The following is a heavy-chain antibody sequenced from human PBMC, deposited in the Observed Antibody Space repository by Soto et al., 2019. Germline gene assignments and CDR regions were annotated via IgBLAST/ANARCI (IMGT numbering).Heavy chain of an antibody. CDR1: GYTFTSYD. V-gene: IGHV1-8*01. CDR2: MKPNSGKT. Sequence: QVQLLQSGAEVKKPGASVKVSCKASGYTFTSYDINWVRQATGQGLEWMGWMKPNSGKTGYAQKFQGKVTMTRNTSISTAYMELSILRSEDTDVYYCARGVAARPVVYGMDVWGQGTTVTVSS. D-gene: IGHD6-6*01. CDR3: ARGVAARPVVYGMDV. J-gene: IGHJ6*02.